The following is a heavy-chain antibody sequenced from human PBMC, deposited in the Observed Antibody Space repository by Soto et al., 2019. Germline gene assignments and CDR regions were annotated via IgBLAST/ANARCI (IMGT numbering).Heavy chain of an antibody. CDR2: IYYSGST. V-gene: IGHV4-61*01. D-gene: IGHD1-1*01. Sequence: SETLSLTCTVSGDSVSSGSYFWSWIRQPPGRGLEWIGYIYYSGSTNYNPSLKSRVTISVDTSKNQLSLKLSSVTAADTAVYYCARDGKGAAYTHGPYYFDYWGQGALVTVSS. CDR1: GDSVSSGSYF. J-gene: IGHJ4*02. CDR3: ARDGKGAAYTHGPYYFDY.